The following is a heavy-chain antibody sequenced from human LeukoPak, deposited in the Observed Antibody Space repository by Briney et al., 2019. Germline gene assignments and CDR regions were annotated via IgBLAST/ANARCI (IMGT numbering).Heavy chain of an antibody. CDR2: ISGSGGST. Sequence: PGGSLRLSCAASGFTFSSYAMSWVRQAPGKGLEWVSAISGSGGSTYYADSVKGRFTISRDNSKNTLYLQMNSLRAEDTAVYYCARGMAVVPARGLDPWGQGTLVTVSS. V-gene: IGHV3-23*01. J-gene: IGHJ5*02. D-gene: IGHD2-2*01. CDR3: ARGMAVVPARGLDP. CDR1: GFTFSSYA.